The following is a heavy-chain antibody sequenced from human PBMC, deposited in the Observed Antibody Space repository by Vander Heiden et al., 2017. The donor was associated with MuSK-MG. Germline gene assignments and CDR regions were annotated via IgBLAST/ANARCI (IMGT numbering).Heavy chain of an antibody. V-gene: IGHV3-11*01. D-gene: IGHD6-25*01. CDR3: ARLAHDWFDP. J-gene: IGHJ5*02. CDR1: GFSFSDYY. CDR2: ISMSGTTI. Sequence: QVQLVESGGGLVKPRGSLRLSCAASGFSFSDYYMSWIRQAPGKGLEWISYISMSGTTIDDADSVKGRFTISRDNAKNSLYLQMNSLRVEDTAVYYCARLAHDWFDPWGQGNLVTVSS.